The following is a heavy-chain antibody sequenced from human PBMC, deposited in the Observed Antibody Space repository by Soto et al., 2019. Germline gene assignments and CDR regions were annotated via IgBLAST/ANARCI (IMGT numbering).Heavy chain of an antibody. V-gene: IGHV4-61*01. CDR1: GGSVSSGSYY. CDR3: ARDLYIAVAGTDYYYGMDV. Sequence: SETLSLTCTVSGGSVSSGSYYWSWIRQPPGKGLECIGYIYYSGSTNYNPSLKSRVTISVDTSKNQFSLKLSSVTAADTAVYYCARDLYIAVAGTDYYYGMDVWGQGTTVTVSS. CDR2: IYYSGST. D-gene: IGHD6-19*01. J-gene: IGHJ6*02.